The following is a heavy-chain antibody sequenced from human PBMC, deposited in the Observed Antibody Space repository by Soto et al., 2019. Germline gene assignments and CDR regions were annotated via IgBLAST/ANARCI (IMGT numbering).Heavy chain of an antibody. CDR2: LSSSGATT. V-gene: IGHV3-23*01. CDR3: AKNQHAMAHDY. J-gene: IGHJ4*02. D-gene: IGHD2-8*01. Sequence: EVQLLDSGGDLVQPGGPRGLPCEASGSTFTNKALAWVGQAPGKELEWVSTLSSSGATTDYADSVKGRFTISRDNSQNTLNLQMNSLRAEDTAIYYCAKNQHAMAHDYWGPGTLVTVSS. CDR1: GSTFTNKA.